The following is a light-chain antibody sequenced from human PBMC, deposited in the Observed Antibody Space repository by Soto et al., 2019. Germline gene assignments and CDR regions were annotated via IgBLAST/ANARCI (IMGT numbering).Light chain of an antibody. CDR2: AAS. CDR1: RGISNW. V-gene: IGKV1D-12*01. Sequence: DIQMTQSPSSVSASVGDKVTITCRASRGISNWLAWYQQKPGKAPKLLIYAASSLQAGVPYRFSGSGSWTDFALTISGLQPEDYATYFCQQARTFGGTFGQGTKVEI. CDR3: QQARTFGGT. J-gene: IGKJ1*01.